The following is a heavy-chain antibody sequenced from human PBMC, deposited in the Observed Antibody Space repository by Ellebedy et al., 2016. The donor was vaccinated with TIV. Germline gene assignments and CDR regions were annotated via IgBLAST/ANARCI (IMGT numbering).Heavy chain of an antibody. CDR2: ISDSGSRT. J-gene: IGHJ4*02. D-gene: IGHD2-21*02. Sequence: GGSLRLXCAAPGFTFHNYAMSWVRQAPGRGLEWVSAISDSGSRTYYADSVKGRFTISRDNSRNTLYLQMDSLRAEDTGVYYCAKSRNGRATAGDNWGQGTLVTVSS. CDR1: GFTFHNYA. V-gene: IGHV3-23*01. CDR3: AKSRNGRATAGDN.